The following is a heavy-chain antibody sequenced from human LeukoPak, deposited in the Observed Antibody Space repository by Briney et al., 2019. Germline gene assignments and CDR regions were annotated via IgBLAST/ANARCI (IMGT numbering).Heavy chain of an antibody. Sequence: ASVKVSCKASGYTFISYGINWVRQAPGQGLEWMGWISAYNGNTNYAQKVQGRVTMTTDTSTRTAYMELRSLRSDDTAVYYCARVSGSAAVAGTGWFDPWGQGTLVTVFS. CDR2: ISAYNGNT. J-gene: IGHJ5*02. CDR3: ARVSGSAAVAGTGWFDP. V-gene: IGHV1-18*01. CDR1: GYTFISYG. D-gene: IGHD6-19*01.